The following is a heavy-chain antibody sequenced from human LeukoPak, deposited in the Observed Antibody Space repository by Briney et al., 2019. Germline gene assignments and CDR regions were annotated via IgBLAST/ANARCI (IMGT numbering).Heavy chain of an antibody. CDR1: GFTFSSYN. V-gene: IGHV3-21*01. CDR2: ISSSSSYI. D-gene: IGHD2-2*01. J-gene: IGHJ4*02. Sequence: GGSLRLSCAASGFTFSSYNMNWVRQAPGKGLEWVSSISSSSSYIYYADSVKGRFTISRDNAKNSLYLQMNSLRAEDTAVYYCARDTRGYCSSTSCSEFDYWGQGTLVTVSS. CDR3: ARDTRGYCSSTSCSEFDY.